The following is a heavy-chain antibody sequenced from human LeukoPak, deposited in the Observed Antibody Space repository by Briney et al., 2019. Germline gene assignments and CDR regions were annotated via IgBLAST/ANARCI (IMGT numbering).Heavy chain of an antibody. CDR3: AKGGTTDEDY. CDR1: GFTFSGSA. V-gene: IGHV3-23*01. J-gene: IGHJ4*02. CDR2: ISGSGGST. D-gene: IGHD2/OR15-2a*01. Sequence: PGGSLRLSCAASGFTFSGSAMHWVRQAPGKGLEWVSAISGSGGSTYYADSVKGRFTISRDNSKNTLYLQMNSLRAEDTAVYYCAKGGTTDEDYWGQGTLVTVSS.